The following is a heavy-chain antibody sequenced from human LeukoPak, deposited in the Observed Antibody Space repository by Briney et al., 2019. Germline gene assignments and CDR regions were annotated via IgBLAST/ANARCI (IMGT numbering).Heavy chain of an antibody. J-gene: IGHJ4*02. D-gene: IGHD3-22*01. CDR2: IYYSGST. V-gene: IGHV4-59*01. CDR1: GGSISSYY. Sequence: SEALSLTCTVSGGSISSYYWSWIRLPPGKGLEWIGYIYYSGSTNYNPSLKSRVTISVDTSKNQFSLKLSSVTAADTAVYYCARGTTYYYDSSGYYYVRYFDYWGQGTLVTVSS. CDR3: ARGTTYYYDSSGYYYVRYFDY.